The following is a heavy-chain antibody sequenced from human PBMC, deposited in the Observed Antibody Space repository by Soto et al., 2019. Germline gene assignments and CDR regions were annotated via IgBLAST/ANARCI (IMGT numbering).Heavy chain of an antibody. CDR1: GYTFTSYG. D-gene: IGHD6-19*01. J-gene: IGHJ6*02. Sequence: ASVKVSCKASGYTFTSYGISWVRQAPGQGLEWMGWISAYNGNTNYAQKLQGRVTMTTDTSTSTAYMELRSLRSDDTAVYYCARDSPLPRTIAVGQYYYYGMDVWGQGTTVTVSS. CDR2: ISAYNGNT. CDR3: ARDSPLPRTIAVGQYYYYGMDV. V-gene: IGHV1-18*04.